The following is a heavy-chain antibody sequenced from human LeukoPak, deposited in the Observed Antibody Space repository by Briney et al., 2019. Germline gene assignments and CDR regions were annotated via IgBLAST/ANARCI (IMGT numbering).Heavy chain of an antibody. Sequence: GGSLRLSCAASGFTFSSSPMSWVRQAPGKGLDWVSSISADGPTYYADSVKGRFTISRDNSKNTLYLQMNSLRGEDTAVYYCAKVSQWGNSRWYEGDWGQGTLVTVSS. CDR2: ISADGPT. V-gene: IGHV3-23*01. CDR3: AKVSQWGNSRWYEGD. D-gene: IGHD6-13*01. J-gene: IGHJ4*02. CDR1: GFTFSSSP.